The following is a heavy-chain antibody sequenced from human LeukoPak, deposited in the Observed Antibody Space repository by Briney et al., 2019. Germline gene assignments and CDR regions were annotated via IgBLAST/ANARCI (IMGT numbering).Heavy chain of an antibody. CDR2: IKQDGSEK. Sequence: PGGSLRLSCAASGFTFSSYWMSWVRQAPGKGLEWVANIKQDGSEKYYVDSVKGRLTISRDNAKNSLYLQMNSLRAEDTAVYYCARGNGYSYGSWYYYYYGMDVWGQGTTVTVSS. V-gene: IGHV3-7*01. CDR1: GFTFSSYW. CDR3: ARGNGYSYGSWYYYYYGMDV. D-gene: IGHD5-18*01. J-gene: IGHJ6*02.